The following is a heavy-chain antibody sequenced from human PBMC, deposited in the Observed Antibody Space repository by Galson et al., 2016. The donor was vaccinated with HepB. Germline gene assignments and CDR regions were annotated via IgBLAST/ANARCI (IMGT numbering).Heavy chain of an antibody. CDR3: ARGWKSDFDAPQFDS. CDR2: IYTSGST. V-gene: IGHV4-61*02. CDR1: GGSVISGVYY. Sequence: TLSLTCAVSGGSVISGVYYWNWIRQPAGKGLEWIGRIYTSGSTKYNPSLWSRVTISLDTSKNQFSLNLTAVTAADTAVYYCARGWKSDFDAPQFDSWGQGTLVIVSS. J-gene: IGHJ4*02. D-gene: IGHD2-21*02.